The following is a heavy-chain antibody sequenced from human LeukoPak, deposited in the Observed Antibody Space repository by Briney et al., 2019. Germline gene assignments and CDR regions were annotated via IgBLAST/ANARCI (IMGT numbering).Heavy chain of an antibody. J-gene: IGHJ4*02. D-gene: IGHD6-6*01. CDR3: ARGGGYSSSSQDFDY. Sequence: SETLSLTCTVSGGSISSGGYYWSWIRQHPGKGLEWIGYIYYSGSTYYNPSLKSRVTISVDTSKNQFSLKLSSVTAADTAVYYCARGGGYSSSSQDFDYWGQGTLVTVSS. CDR1: GGSISSGGYY. V-gene: IGHV4-31*03. CDR2: IYYSGST.